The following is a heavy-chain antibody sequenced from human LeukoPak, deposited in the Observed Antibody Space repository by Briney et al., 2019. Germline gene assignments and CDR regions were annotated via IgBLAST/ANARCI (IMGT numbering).Heavy chain of an antibody. CDR3: ARDSPFGCN. CDR1: GFTFSSYW. J-gene: IGHJ4*02. D-gene: IGHD2-15*01. CDR2: LKQDGSEK. V-gene: IGHV3-7*01. Sequence: GGSLRLSCAASGFTFSSYWMSWVRQAPGKGLEWVANLKQDGSEKNYVDSVKGRFTISRDNAKISLYLQMNNLRAEDTAVYYCARDSPFGCNWGQGTLVTVSS.